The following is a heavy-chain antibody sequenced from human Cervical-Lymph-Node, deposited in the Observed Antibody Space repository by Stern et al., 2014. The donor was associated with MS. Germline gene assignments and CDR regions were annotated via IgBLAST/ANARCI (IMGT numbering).Heavy chain of an antibody. CDR3: SRGAETATPWDF. CDR2: IHSSGST. CDR1: GGSIRSYY. J-gene: IGHJ4*02. V-gene: IGHV4-59*01. Sequence: QVQLQESGPGLVQPSETLSLTCTVSGGSIRSYYWRWIRQPPGKGLEWIGYIHSSGSTNYKSSLKSRVTISVDTSKNQFSLNLNSVTAADTAVYYCSRGAETATPWDFWGQGTLVTVSS. D-gene: IGHD5-24*01.